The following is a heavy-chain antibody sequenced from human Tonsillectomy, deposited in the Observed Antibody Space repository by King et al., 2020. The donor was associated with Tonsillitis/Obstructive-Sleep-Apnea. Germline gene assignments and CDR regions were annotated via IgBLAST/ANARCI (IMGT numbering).Heavy chain of an antibody. V-gene: IGHV4-34*01. CDR2: IDHSGST. D-gene: IGHD3/OR15-3a*01. CDR1: GGSFSGYY. J-gene: IGHJ4*02. CDR3: ARGSVKQDWAFDY. Sequence: VQLQQWGAGLLKPSETLSLTCGVYGGSFSGYYWSWIRQTPGKGLEWIGEIDHSGSTNNNPSLKSRVSITVDASKNQFSLNLNSVTAADTAVYYCARGSVKQDWAFDYWGQGTLVIVSS.